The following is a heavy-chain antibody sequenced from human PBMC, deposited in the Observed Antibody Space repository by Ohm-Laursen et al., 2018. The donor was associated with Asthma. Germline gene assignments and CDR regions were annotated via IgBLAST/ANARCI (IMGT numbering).Heavy chain of an antibody. CDR1: GGSISSGGYS. CDR2: IYHSGST. V-gene: IGHV4-30-2*01. Sequence: SQTLSLTCAVSGGSISSGGYSWSWIRQPPGKGLEWIGYIYHSGSTYYNPSLKSRVTISVDRSKNQFSLKLSSVTAADTAVYYCARGVSDSPMITFGGVIAHFDYWGQGTLVTVSS. D-gene: IGHD3-16*02. CDR3: ARGVSDSPMITFGGVIAHFDY. J-gene: IGHJ4*02.